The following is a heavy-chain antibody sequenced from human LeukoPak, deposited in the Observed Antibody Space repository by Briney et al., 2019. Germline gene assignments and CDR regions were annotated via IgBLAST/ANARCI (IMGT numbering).Heavy chain of an antibody. D-gene: IGHD2-15*01. CDR2: ISGYNGET. CDR1: GYTFRSYG. CDR3: ARGLRSVGYCSTGNCFGGGMDV. Sequence: ASVKVSCKASGYTFRSYGISWVRQAPGQGLEWMGWISGYNGETIYTQKFQDRVTMTTDTSATTAYMELRSLRSDDTAMFYCARGLRSVGYCSTGNCFGGGMDVWGQGTTVTVFS. J-gene: IGHJ6*02. V-gene: IGHV1-18*01.